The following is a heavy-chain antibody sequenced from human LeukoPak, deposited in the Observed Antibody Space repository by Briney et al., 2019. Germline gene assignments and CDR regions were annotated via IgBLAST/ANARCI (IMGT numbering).Heavy chain of an antibody. CDR1: GYTFNGYY. J-gene: IGHJ3*02. Sequence: ASVKVSCKASGYTFNGYYIHWVRQAPGQGLEWVGWFNPNSGGTNYAQKFQGRVTMTRHTSISTAYMELSRLRSDDTAVYYCANSDWSNDAFDIWGQGTMVTVSS. CDR2: FNPNSGGT. CDR3: ANSDWSNDAFDI. D-gene: IGHD6-19*01. V-gene: IGHV1-2*02.